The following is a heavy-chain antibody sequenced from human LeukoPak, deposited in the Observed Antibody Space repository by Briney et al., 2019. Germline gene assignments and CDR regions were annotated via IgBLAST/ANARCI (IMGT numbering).Heavy chain of an antibody. J-gene: IGHJ4*02. CDR2: INHSGST. D-gene: IGHD6-13*01. Sequence: SETLSLTCAVSGGSFSGYYWSWIRQPPGKGLEWIGEINHSGSTNYNPSLKSRVTISVDTSKNQFSLKLSSVTAADTAVYYCARRSSSWSKYFDYWGQGTLVTVSS. CDR1: GGSFSGYY. V-gene: IGHV4-34*01. CDR3: ARRSSSWSKYFDY.